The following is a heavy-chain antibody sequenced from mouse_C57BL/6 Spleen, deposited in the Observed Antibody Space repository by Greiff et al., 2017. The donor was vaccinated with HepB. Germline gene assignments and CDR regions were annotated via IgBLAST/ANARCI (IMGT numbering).Heavy chain of an antibody. CDR1: GYSFTDYN. CDR3: ARERGKLRYFDV. J-gene: IGHJ1*03. V-gene: IGHV1-39*01. CDR2: INPNYGTT. Sequence: EVKLMESGPELVKPGASVKISCKASGYSFTDYNMNWVKQSNGKSLEWIGVINPNYGTTSYNQKFKGKATLTVDQSSSTAYMQLNSLTSEDSAVYYCARERGKLRYFDVWGTGTTVTVSS. D-gene: IGHD2-1*01.